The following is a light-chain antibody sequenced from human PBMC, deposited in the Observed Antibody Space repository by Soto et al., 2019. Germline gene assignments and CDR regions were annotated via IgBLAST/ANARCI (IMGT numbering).Light chain of an antibody. V-gene: IGKV1-39*01. CDR2: AAS. CDR3: QQSHSTPRT. CDR1: QSISSW. Sequence: DIQMTQSPSTLSASVGNRVTITCRASQSISSWLAWYQQKPGRAPDLLIYAASSLHSGVPSRFSGSASGTDFTLTISSLQPEDSATYYCQQSHSTPRTFGQGTKVDIK. J-gene: IGKJ1*01.